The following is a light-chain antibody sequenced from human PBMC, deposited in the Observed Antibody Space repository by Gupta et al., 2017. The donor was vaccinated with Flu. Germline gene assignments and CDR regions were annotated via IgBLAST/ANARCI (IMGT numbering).Light chain of an antibody. CDR2: GTI. J-gene: IGKJ2*01. V-gene: IGKV3-20*01. CDR3: QQYGGSPLYT. CDR1: QSIGSGY. Sequence: EVVLTQSPGTLSLSPRERATLSCKASQSIGSGYLAWHQKNPGQAPRLLISGTINRVAGTPDRFSGSGSGTEFILNINNLEPGDSAVYFCQQYGGSPLYTFGQGTKLEIK.